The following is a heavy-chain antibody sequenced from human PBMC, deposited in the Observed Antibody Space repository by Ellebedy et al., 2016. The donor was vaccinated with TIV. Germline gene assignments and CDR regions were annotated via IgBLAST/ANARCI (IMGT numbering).Heavy chain of an antibody. J-gene: IGHJ4*02. V-gene: IGHV1-2*02. CDR3: VRSRAYHFDN. D-gene: IGHD2-2*01. Sequence: AASVKVSCKPSGYVFDSFFLAWVRQAPGQGLEWMGWINPVSGATHYAQSLQGRLTMTRDTSIGTAYLELGSLQSCDPAIYYCVRSRAYHFDNWGEGTLVTVSS. CDR1: GYVFDSFF. CDR2: INPVSGAT.